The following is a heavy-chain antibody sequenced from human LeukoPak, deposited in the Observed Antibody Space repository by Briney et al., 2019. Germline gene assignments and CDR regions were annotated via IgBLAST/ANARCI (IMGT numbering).Heavy chain of an antibody. CDR3: ARAPMITFGGVIVPFDY. Sequence: ASVTVSCKASGYTFTSYGISWVRQAPGPGLEWMGWISAYNGNTNYTQKLQGRVTMTTDTSPSKAYMDLRRLRSDDTALYYCARAPMITFGGVIVPFDYWGQGTLVTVSS. J-gene: IGHJ4*02. CDR2: ISAYNGNT. CDR1: GYTFTSYG. D-gene: IGHD3-16*02. V-gene: IGHV1-18*01.